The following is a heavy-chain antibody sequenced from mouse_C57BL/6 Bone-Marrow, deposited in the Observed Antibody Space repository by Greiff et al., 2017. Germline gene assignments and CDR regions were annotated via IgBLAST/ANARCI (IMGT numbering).Heavy chain of an antibody. J-gene: IGHJ4*01. Sequence: VQLVESGAELARPGASVKLSCKASGYTFTSYGISWVKQRTGQGLEWIGEIYPRSGNTYYNEKFKGKATLTADKSSSTAYMELRSLTSEDSAVYFCAREGDYDVMDYWGQGTSVTVSS. CDR2: IYPRSGNT. CDR1: GYTFTSYG. CDR3: AREGDYDVMDY. V-gene: IGHV1-81*01. D-gene: IGHD2-4*01.